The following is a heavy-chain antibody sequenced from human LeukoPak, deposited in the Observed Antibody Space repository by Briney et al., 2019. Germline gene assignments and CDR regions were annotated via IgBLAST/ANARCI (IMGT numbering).Heavy chain of an antibody. CDR1: GFTFSRYS. J-gene: IGHJ6*03. Sequence: GGSLRLSCAASGFTFSRYSMNWVRQTPGKGLEWVASISSTSTFIYSADSVKGRFTISRDTAKNSLFLLMNSLRAEDTAIYYCARDYFDSSDYPQTYYYYYMDVWGKGTTVTVSS. V-gene: IGHV3-21*01. CDR2: ISSTSTFI. CDR3: ARDYFDSSDYPQTYYYYYMDV. D-gene: IGHD3-22*01.